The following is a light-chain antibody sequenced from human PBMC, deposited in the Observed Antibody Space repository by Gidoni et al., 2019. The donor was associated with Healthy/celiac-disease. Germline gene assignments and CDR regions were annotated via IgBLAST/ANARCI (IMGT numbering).Light chain of an antibody. Sequence: SYEXPQPPSVSVSPGQTARITCSGDALPKQYAYWYQQKPGQAPVLVIYNDSERPSGIPERFSGSSSGTTVTLTISGVQAEDEADYYCQSADSSGTYVVFGGGTKLTVL. V-gene: IGLV3-25*03. J-gene: IGLJ2*01. CDR1: ALPKQY. CDR3: QSADSSGTYVV. CDR2: NDS.